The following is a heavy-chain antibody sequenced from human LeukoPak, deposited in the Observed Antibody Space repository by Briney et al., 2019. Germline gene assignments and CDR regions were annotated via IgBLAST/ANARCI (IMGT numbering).Heavy chain of an antibody. CDR3: ARDRDSGWDNYYGMDV. J-gene: IGHJ6*02. CDR1: GGTFSSYA. V-gene: IGHV1-69*04. D-gene: IGHD6-19*01. Sequence: ASVKVSCKASGGTFSSYAISWVRQAPGQGLEWMGRIIPILGIANYAQKFQGRVTITADKSTSTAYMELSSLRSEDTAVYYCARDRDSGWDNYYGMDVWGQGTTVTVSS. CDR2: IIPILGIA.